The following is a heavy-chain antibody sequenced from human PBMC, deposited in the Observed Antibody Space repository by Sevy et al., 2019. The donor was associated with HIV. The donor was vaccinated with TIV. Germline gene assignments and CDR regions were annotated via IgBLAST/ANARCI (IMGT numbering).Heavy chain of an antibody. D-gene: IGHD2-2*01. CDR1: GGSFSGYY. J-gene: IGHJ5*02. Sequence: SETLSLTCAVYGGSFSGYYWNWIRQSPGNGLEWIGEINHSGGTHYNPSLKSRVTISVDTSKNQFSLRLNSVTAADTAVYYCARAPPVVVVPGAPSWFDPSGQGTVVTVSS. CDR3: ARAPPVVVVPGAPSWFDP. V-gene: IGHV4-34*01. CDR2: INHSGGT.